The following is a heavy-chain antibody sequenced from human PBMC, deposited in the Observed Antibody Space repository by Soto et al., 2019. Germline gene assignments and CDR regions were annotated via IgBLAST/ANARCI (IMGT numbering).Heavy chain of an antibody. D-gene: IGHD2-15*01. Sequence: PSETLSLTSTVSSGSLSSVGYYWSWLRQHPVKGLEWIGYIYFTGITYSTPSLKSRVTLSVDTSKSQFSLELRSVTAADTAIYYCVRATPYHKVNWVDLWGPGVLVT. CDR1: SGSLSSVGYY. V-gene: IGHV4-31*03. CDR2: IYFTGIT. J-gene: IGHJ5*02. CDR3: VRATPYHKVNWVDL.